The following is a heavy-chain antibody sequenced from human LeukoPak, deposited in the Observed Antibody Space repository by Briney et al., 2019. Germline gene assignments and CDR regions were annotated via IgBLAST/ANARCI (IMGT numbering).Heavy chain of an antibody. V-gene: IGHV4-59*01. CDR1: GGSISSYY. J-gene: IGHJ4*02. Sequence: SETLSLTCTVSGGSISSYYWSWIRQPPGKGLEWIGYIYYSGCTNYNPSLKSRVTISVDTSKNQFSLKLSSVTAADTAVYYCVRMFYYDSSGYYYRPYYFDYWGQGTLVTVSS. CDR3: VRMFYYDSSGYYYRPYYFDY. D-gene: IGHD3-22*01. CDR2: IYYSGCT.